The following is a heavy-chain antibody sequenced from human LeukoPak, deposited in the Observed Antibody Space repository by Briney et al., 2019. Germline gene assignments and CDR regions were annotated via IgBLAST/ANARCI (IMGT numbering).Heavy chain of an antibody. V-gene: IGHV3-23*01. CDR1: GFTFSSYA. Sequence: GGSLRLSCAASGFTFSSYAMSWVRQAPGKGLEWVSAISGSGDSTYYADSVKGRFTISRDNSKNTLYLQMNSLRAEDTAVYYCASWSVAGVNYYYYYMDVWGKGTTVTVSS. D-gene: IGHD6-19*01. CDR3: ASWSVAGVNYYYYYMDV. J-gene: IGHJ6*03. CDR2: ISGSGDST.